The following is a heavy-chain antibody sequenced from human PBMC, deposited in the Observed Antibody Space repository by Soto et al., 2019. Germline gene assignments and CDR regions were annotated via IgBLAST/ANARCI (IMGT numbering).Heavy chain of an antibody. CDR2: TSTSVADT. CDR1: GCTFSSYS. CDR3: AKKTPGAWPFDS. J-gene: IGHJ4*02. Sequence: GGSLRLSCAPSGCTFSSYSMNWVRQAPGKGLEWVSATSTSVADTYYADSVKGRFTISRDNSKNTPYLQMDNLRAEDTAIYFCAKKTPGAWPFDSWGQGTLVTSPQ. V-gene: IGHV3-23*01.